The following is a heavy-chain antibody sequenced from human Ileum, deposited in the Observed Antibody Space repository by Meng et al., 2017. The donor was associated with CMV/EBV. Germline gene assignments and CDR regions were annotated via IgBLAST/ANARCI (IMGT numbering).Heavy chain of an antibody. CDR3: VRDRSFDL. J-gene: IGHJ3*01. V-gene: IGHV3-48*01. CDR2: INGNGETT. CDR1: GFVFRGYS. Sequence: GESLKISCVGSGFVFRGYSLNWVRQAPGKGPEWVSYINGNGETTYYADSVRGRFMTSRDNDKDSVYLQMNSLGAEDTAVYYCVRDRSFDLWGQGTMVTVSS.